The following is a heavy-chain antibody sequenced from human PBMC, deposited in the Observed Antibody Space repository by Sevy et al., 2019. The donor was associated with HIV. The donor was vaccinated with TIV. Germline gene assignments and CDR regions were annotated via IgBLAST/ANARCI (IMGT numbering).Heavy chain of an antibody. V-gene: IGHV1-8*01. Sequence: ASVKVSCKASGYTFTSYDINWVRQATGQGLEWMGWMNPNSGNTGYAQKFQGRVTMTRNTSISTAYMELSSLRSEDTAVYYCAGAGGYDSSGYYQIDYWGQGTLVTVSS. CDR2: MNPNSGNT. CDR1: GYTFTSYD. D-gene: IGHD3-22*01. J-gene: IGHJ4*02. CDR3: AGAGGYDSSGYYQIDY.